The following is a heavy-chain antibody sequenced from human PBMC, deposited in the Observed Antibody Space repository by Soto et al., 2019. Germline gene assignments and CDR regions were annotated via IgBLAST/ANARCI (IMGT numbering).Heavy chain of an antibody. CDR2: ISGGGGST. D-gene: IGHD6-19*01. CDR1: GFTFSSYA. Sequence: GGSLRLSCAASGFTFSSYAMSWVRQAPGKGLEWVSAISGGGGSTYYADSVKGRFTISRDNSKNTLYLQMSSLRADDTAVYYCAKDLAVAAPMYYFAYWGQGTLVTVSS. CDR3: AKDLAVAAPMYYFAY. V-gene: IGHV3-23*01. J-gene: IGHJ4*02.